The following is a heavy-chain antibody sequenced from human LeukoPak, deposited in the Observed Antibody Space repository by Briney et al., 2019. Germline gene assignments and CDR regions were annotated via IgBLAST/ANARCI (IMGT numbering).Heavy chain of an antibody. V-gene: IGHV4-34*01. Sequence: SETLSLTCAVYGGSFSGYYWSWIRQPPGKGLEWIGEINHSGSTNYNPSLKSRVTISVDTSKNQFSLKLSSVTAADTAVYYCARGVGYCSGGSCPRRYYMDVWGKGTTVTISS. J-gene: IGHJ6*03. CDR2: INHSGST. D-gene: IGHD2-15*01. CDR3: ARGVGYCSGGSCPRRYYMDV. CDR1: GGSFSGYY.